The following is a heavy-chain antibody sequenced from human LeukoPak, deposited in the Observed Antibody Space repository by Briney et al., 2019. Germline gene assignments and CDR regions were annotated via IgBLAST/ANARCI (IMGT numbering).Heavy chain of an antibody. CDR3: ARAGGYSYGPAYFDY. CDR2: IIPIFGTA. J-gene: IGHJ4*02. CDR1: GGTFSSYA. V-gene: IGHV1-69*13. Sequence: GASVKVSCKASGGTFSSYAISWVRQAPGQGLEWMGGIIPIFGTANYVQKFQGRVTITADESTSTAYMELSSLRSEDTAVYYCARAGGYSYGPAYFDYWGQGTLVTVSS. D-gene: IGHD5-18*01.